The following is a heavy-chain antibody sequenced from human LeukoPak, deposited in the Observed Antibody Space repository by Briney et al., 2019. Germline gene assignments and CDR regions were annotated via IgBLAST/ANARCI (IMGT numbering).Heavy chain of an antibody. J-gene: IGHJ4*02. V-gene: IGHV4-59*01. CDR1: GGSISSYY. Sequence: SETLSLTCTVSGGSISSYYWSWIRQPPGKGLEWIGYIYYSGSTNYNPSLKSRVTISVDTSKNQFSLKLSSVTAADTAVYYCARDGSLNGRRVSWGQGTLVTVSS. D-gene: IGHD2-2*03. CDR2: IYYSGST. CDR3: ARDGSLNGRRVS.